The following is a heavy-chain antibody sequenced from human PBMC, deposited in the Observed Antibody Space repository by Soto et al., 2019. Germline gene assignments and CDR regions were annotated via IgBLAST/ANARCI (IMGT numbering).Heavy chain of an antibody. CDR1: GYIFTSYG. V-gene: IGHV1-8*01. CDR2: MNPNSGNT. CDR3: ARGYLQDDAFDI. J-gene: IGHJ3*02. Sequence: QVQLVQSGAEVKKPGASVKVSFKSSGYIFTSYGINWVREATGQGLEWMGWMNPNSGNTGYAQKFQGRVTMTRNTSISTAYMELSSLRSEDTAVYYCARGYLQDDAFDIWGQGTMVTVSS.